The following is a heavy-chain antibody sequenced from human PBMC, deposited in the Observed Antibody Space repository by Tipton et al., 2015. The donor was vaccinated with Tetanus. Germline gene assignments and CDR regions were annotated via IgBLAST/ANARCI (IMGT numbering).Heavy chain of an antibody. CDR2: IYESGDT. CDR3: ARHQSGYFTPFDY. D-gene: IGHD3-3*01. J-gene: IGHJ4*02. Sequence: LRLSCTVSGGSIRGGTFYWGWIRQPPGKVLEWIGSIYESGDTYYIPSLKSRVTISVDTAKNQFSLNLSSMAAADTGVYYCARHQSGYFTPFDYWGRGNLVTVSS. CDR1: GGSIRGGTFY. V-gene: IGHV4-39*01.